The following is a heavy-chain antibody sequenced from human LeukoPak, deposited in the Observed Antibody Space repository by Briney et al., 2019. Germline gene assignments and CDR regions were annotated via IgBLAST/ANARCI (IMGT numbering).Heavy chain of an antibody. Sequence: SVKVSCKASGYTFTSYYMHWVRQAPGQGLEWMGGIIPIFGTANYAQKFQGRVTITADESTSTAYMELSSLRSEDTAVYYCARLIRAVGNNWFDPWGQGTLVTVSS. CDR1: GYTFTSYY. CDR3: ARLIRAVGNNWFDP. J-gene: IGHJ5*02. V-gene: IGHV1-69*13. CDR2: IIPIFGTA. D-gene: IGHD2-15*01.